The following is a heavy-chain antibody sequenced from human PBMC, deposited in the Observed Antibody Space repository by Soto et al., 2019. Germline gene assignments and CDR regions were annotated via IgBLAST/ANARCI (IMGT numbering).Heavy chain of an antibody. CDR2: IYYSGST. CDR3: ARVDCTNGVCAEDYGMDV. CDR1: GGSISSGGYY. V-gene: IGHV4-31*03. J-gene: IGHJ6*02. Sequence: TSETLSLTCTVSGGSISSGGYYWSRIRQHPGKGLEWIGYIYYSGSTYYNPSLKSRVTISVDTSKNQFSLKLSSVTAADTAVYYCARVDCTNGVCAEDYGMDVWGQGTTVTVSS. D-gene: IGHD2-8*01.